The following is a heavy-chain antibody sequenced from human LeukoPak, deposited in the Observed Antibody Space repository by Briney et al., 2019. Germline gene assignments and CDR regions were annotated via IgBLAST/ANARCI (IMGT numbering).Heavy chain of an antibody. CDR2: ISWNSGNT. CDR1: GSTFDDYA. D-gene: IGHD3-10*01. J-gene: IGHJ4*02. CDR3: AKAMVRGMTPLDY. V-gene: IGHV3-9*01. Sequence: PGGSLRLSCAASGSTFDDYAMHWVRQAPGKGLEWVSGISWNSGNTDYADSVKGRFAISRDNAKKSLYLQMNSLRTEDTALYYCAKAMVRGMTPLDYWGQGTLVTVSS.